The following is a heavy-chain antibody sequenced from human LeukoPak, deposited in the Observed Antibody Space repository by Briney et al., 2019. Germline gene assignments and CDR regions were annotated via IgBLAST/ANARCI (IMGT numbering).Heavy chain of an antibody. CDR3: TRAPPEGQWLVHFDY. CDR2: IYYSGST. D-gene: IGHD6-19*01. Sequence: SETLSLTCTVSGGSISSYYWSWIRQPPGKGLEWIGYIYYSGSTNYNPSLKSRVTISVDTSKNQFSLKLSSVTAADTAVYYCTRAPPEGQWLVHFDYWGQGTLVTVSS. CDR1: GGSISSYY. J-gene: IGHJ4*02. V-gene: IGHV4-59*12.